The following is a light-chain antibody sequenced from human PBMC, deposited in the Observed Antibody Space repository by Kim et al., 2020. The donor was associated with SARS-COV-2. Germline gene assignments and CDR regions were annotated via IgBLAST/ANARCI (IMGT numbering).Light chain of an antibody. J-gene: IGLJ3*02. Sequence: GQKVTISCSGSSSNIGNNYVSWYQQLPGTAPKLLIYDNYRRPSGIPDRFSGSKSGTSATLGITGLQTGDEADYYCGTWDSSLSVPVFGGGTKLTVL. CDR1: SSNIGNNY. V-gene: IGLV1-51*01. CDR3: GTWDSSLSVPV. CDR2: DNY.